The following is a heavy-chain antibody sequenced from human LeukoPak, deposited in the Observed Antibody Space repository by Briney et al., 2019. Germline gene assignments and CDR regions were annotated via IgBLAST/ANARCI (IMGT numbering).Heavy chain of an antibody. CDR1: GYTFTTYA. V-gene: IGHV7-4-1*02. D-gene: IGHD3-10*01. CDR2: IDTTTGNP. Sequence: ASVKVSCKASGYTFTTYAMNWVRQAPGQGLEWMGNIDTTTGNPRYAQDFTGRFVFSLDTSVSTAYLQITSLKADDTAAYYCVRGTPTPGMDYWGQGTQVTVSS. J-gene: IGHJ4*02. CDR3: VRGTPTPGMDY.